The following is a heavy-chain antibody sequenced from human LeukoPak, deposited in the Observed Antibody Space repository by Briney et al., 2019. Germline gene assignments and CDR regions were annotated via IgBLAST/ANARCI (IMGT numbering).Heavy chain of an antibody. J-gene: IGHJ4*02. V-gene: IGHV3-30*18. Sequence: PGRSLRLSCAASGFTFSSYGMHWVRQAPGKGLEWVAVISYDGSNKYYADSVKGRFTISRDNSKNTLYLQMNSLRAEDTAVYYCAKDEARAGYFDYWGQGTLVTVSS. CDR2: ISYDGSNK. CDR1: GFTFSSYG. CDR3: AKDEARAGYFDY.